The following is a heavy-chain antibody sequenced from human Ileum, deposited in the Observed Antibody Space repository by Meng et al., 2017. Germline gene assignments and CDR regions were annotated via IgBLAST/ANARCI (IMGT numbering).Heavy chain of an antibody. J-gene: IGHJ4*02. CDR1: GGSFSSDNYY. CDR2: TYYNGSP. Sequence: QVQLQESGLGLVKPSQTLSLTLHFSGGSFSSDNYYWTWIRQTPGKGLEWIGLTYYNGSPFYNPSLRSRVTISVDTSKDQFSLKLTSVTAADTAVYYCARERRHYYGSGSFDYWGQGILVTVSS. D-gene: IGHD3-10*01. CDR3: ARERRHYYGSGSFDY. V-gene: IGHV4-30-4*01.